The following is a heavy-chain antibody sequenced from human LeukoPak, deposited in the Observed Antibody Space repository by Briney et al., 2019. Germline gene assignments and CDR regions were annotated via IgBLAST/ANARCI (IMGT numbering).Heavy chain of an antibody. V-gene: IGHV2-5*01. CDR3: AHRRSLAVAGTKGFDY. CDR2: IYWYDDK. CDR1: GFSLSTSGVG. D-gene: IGHD6-19*01. Sequence: SGPTLVKPTQTLTLTCTFSGFSLSTSGVGVGWIRQPPGKALEWLALIYWYDDKRYSPSLKSRLTITKDTSKNQVVLTMTNMDPVDTATYYCAHRRSLAVAGTKGFDYWGQGTLVTVSS. J-gene: IGHJ4*02.